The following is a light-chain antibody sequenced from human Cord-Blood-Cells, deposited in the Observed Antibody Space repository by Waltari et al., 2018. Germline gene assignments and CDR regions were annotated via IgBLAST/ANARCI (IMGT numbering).Light chain of an antibody. CDR1: SSDVGGYNY. CDR2: DVS. Sequence: QSALTQPASVSGYPGQSITISCTGTSSDVGGYNYASWYQQHPGKAPKLMIYDVSNRPSGVSNRFSGSKSGNTASLTISGLQAEDEADYYCSSYTSSSTLVFGGGTKLTVL. V-gene: IGLV2-14*03. J-gene: IGLJ3*02. CDR3: SSYTSSSTLV.